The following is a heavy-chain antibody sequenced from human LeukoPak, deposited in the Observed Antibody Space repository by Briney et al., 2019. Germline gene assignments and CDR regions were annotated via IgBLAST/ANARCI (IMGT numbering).Heavy chain of an antibody. CDR3: ATDLRYGAYVVYDY. D-gene: IGHD4-17*01. Sequence: GGSLRLSCAASGFTFSSCAISWVRQAPGKGLELTSASSGSGGSTYYADSVKGRFTIPRDNSTTTLYLHMTSLRAEDTAVYDCATDLRYGAYVVYDYWGQGPLVTVSS. J-gene: IGHJ4*02. CDR1: GFTFSSCA. CDR2: SSGSGGST. V-gene: IGHV3-23*01.